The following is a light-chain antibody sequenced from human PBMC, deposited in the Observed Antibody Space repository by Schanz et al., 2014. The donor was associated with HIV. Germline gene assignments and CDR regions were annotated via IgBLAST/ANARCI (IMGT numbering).Light chain of an antibody. V-gene: IGKV4-1*01. Sequence: DIVLTQSPDSLAVSLGERATINCKSSQTISYTSNNQNYLAWYQQKPGQPPKLLIYWASIRESGVPDRFSGSGSGTDFTLTISSLQAEDVAVYYCQQYHSIPRTFGQGTKVEIK. CDR3: QQYHSIPRT. CDR2: WAS. J-gene: IGKJ1*01. CDR1: QTISYTSNNQNY.